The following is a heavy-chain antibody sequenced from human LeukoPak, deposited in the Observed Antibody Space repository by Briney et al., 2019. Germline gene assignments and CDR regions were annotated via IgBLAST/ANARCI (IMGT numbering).Heavy chain of an antibody. V-gene: IGHV1-18*01. CDR2: ISAYNGNT. CDR3: ARDYLYSSGWQDAFDI. D-gene: IGHD6-19*01. CDR1: GYTFTSYG. J-gene: IGHJ3*02. Sequence: ASVKVSCKASGYTFTSYGISWVRQAPGQGLEWMGWISAYNGNTNYAQKLQGRVTMTTDTSTSTAYMELRSLRSDGTAVYYCARDYLYSSGWQDAFDIWGQGTKVTVSS.